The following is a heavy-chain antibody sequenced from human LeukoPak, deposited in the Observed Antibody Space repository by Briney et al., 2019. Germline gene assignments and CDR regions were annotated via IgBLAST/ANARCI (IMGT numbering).Heavy chain of an antibody. CDR2: ISWNSGSM. CDR3: AKDHSSSWYYFQH. CDR1: GFTFDDYA. Sequence: GGSLRLSCAASGFTFDDYAMHWVRQAPGKGLEWVSGISWNSGSMGYADSVKGRFTISRDNAKNSLYLQMNSLRAEDTALYYCAKDHSSSWYYFQHWGQGTLVTVSS. J-gene: IGHJ1*01. V-gene: IGHV3-9*01. D-gene: IGHD6-13*01.